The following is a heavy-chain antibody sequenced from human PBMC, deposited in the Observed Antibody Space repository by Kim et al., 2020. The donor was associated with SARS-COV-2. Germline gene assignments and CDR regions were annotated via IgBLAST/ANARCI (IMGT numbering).Heavy chain of an antibody. CDR3: AKILPYDSSGYGAFDI. D-gene: IGHD3-22*01. CDR2: ISGSGGST. V-gene: IGHV3-23*01. Sequence: GGSLRLSCAASGFTFSSYAMSWVRQAPGKGLEWVSAISGSGGSTYYADSVKGRFTISRDNSKNTLYLQMNSLRAEDTAVYYCAKILPYDSSGYGAFDIWGQGTMVTVSS. J-gene: IGHJ3*02. CDR1: GFTFSSYA.